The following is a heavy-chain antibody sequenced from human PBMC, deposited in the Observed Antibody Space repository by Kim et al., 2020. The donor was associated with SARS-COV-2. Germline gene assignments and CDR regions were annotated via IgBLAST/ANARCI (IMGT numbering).Heavy chain of an antibody. V-gene: IGHV3-21*01. D-gene: IGHD3-10*01. J-gene: IGHJ4*02. Sequence: ATPVKGRFTIARDNAKNSLYRQRNSLRAEDTAVYYCAGDRYYGSGSALDYWGQGTLVTVSS. CDR3: AGDRYYGSGSALDY.